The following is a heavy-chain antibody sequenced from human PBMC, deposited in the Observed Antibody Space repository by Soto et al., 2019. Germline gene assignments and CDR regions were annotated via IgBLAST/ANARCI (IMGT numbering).Heavy chain of an antibody. CDR3: ARDLGSSWYPEYFQH. CDR1: GCTLRSYS. Sequence: PGGSLRLSCAASGCTLRSYSMNRVRQAPGKGLEWVSYISSSSSTIYYADSGKGGFTISRDNAKNSLYLQMNSLRAEDTAVYYCARDLGSSWYPEYFQHWGQGTLVTVSS. V-gene: IGHV3-48*01. CDR2: ISSSSSTI. J-gene: IGHJ1*01. D-gene: IGHD6-13*01.